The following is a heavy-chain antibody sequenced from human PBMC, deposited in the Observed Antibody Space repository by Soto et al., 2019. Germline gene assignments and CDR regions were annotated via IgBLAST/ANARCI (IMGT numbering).Heavy chain of an antibody. D-gene: IGHD3-22*01. CDR3: ARAEPSEGYLNWFDP. CDR1: GGSISSGDYY. CDR2: IYYSGST. J-gene: IGHJ5*02. Sequence: QVQLQESGPGLVKPSQTLSLTCTVSGGSISSGDYYWSWIRQPPGKGLEWIGYIYYSGSTYYNPSLKSRVTISVDTSKNQFSLKLSSVTAADTAVYYCARAEPSEGYLNWFDPWGQGTLVTVSS. V-gene: IGHV4-30-4*01.